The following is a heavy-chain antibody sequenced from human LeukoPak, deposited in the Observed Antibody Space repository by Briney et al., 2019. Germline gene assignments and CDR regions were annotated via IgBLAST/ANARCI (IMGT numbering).Heavy chain of an antibody. Sequence: PGGSLRFSCAASGFTFSSYWMHWVRQAPGKGLVWVSRISTDGSSTNSADSVRGRLTISRDNAKNTLYLQMNSLRAEDTAVYYCVREYSSSSGRAFDMWGQGTMVTVSP. D-gene: IGHD6-6*01. CDR3: VREYSSSSGRAFDM. V-gene: IGHV3-74*01. CDR2: ISTDGSST. J-gene: IGHJ3*02. CDR1: GFTFSSYW.